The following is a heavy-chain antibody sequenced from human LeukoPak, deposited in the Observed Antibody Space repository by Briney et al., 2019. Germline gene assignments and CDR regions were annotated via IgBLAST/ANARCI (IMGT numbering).Heavy chain of an antibody. CDR3: ARERIAAAGTFDP. CDR1: GYTFTGYY. V-gene: IGHV1-2*06. CDR2: INPNSGGT. Sequence: ASVKVSCKASGYTFTGYYMHWVRQAPGRGLEWMGRINPNSGGTNYAQKFQGRVTMTGDTSISTAYMELSRLRSDDTAVYYCARERIAAAGTFDPWGQGTLVTVSS. J-gene: IGHJ5*02. D-gene: IGHD6-13*01.